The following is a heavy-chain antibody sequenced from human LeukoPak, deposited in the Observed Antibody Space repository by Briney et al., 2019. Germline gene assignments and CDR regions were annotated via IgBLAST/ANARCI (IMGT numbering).Heavy chain of an antibody. CDR2: IYYSGST. V-gene: IGHV4-39*07. D-gene: IGHD5-12*01. CDR1: GGSIRSTSYY. J-gene: IGHJ4*02. Sequence: SETLSLTCTVSGGSIRSTSYYWGWIRQPPGKGLEWIGSIYYSGSTYYNPSLKSRVTISVDTSKNQFSLKLSSVTAADTAVYYCARDIRYSGYDYFDYWGQGTLVTVSS. CDR3: ARDIRYSGYDYFDY.